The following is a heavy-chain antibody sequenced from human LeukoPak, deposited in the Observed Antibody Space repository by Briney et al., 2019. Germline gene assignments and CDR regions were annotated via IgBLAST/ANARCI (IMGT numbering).Heavy chain of an antibody. J-gene: IGHJ4*02. Sequence: GGSLRLSCAASGFTFSSYSMNWVRQAPGKGLEWVSSISSSSSYINYADSVKGRFTISRDNAKNSLYLQMNSLRAEDTAVYYCARVEYTAMVLPDYWGQGTLVTVSS. CDR1: GFTFSSYS. V-gene: IGHV3-21*01. D-gene: IGHD5-18*01. CDR2: ISSSSSYI. CDR3: ARVEYTAMVLPDY.